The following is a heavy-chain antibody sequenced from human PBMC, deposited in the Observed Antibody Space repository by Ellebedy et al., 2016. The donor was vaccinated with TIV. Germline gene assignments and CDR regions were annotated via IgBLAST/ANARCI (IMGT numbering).Heavy chain of an antibody. CDR1: GGSISSSSYY. V-gene: IGHV4-39*07. CDR2: IYYSGST. Sequence: MPSETLSLTCTVSGGSISSSSYYWGWIRQPPGKGLEWIGSIYYSGSTYYNPSLKSRVTVSVDTSKNQFSLKLSSVTAADTAVYYCARGGLRRAFDIWGQGTMVTVSS. J-gene: IGHJ3*02. CDR3: ARGGLRRAFDI. D-gene: IGHD4-17*01.